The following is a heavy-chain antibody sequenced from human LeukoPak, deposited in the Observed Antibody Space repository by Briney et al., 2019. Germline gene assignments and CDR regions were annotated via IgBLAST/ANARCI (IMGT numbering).Heavy chain of an antibody. CDR2: ITKSGDST. D-gene: IGHD6-19*01. CDR1: GFTFSSYW. J-gene: IGHJ4*02. CDR3: ARPEAGYSSGWSPGY. V-gene: IGHV3-23*01. Sequence: GGSLRLSCAASGFTFSSYWMNWVRQAPGKGLVWVSTITKSGDSTYYVDSVKGRFTISRDNSKNTLYLQMNSLRAEDTAVYYCARPEAGYSSGWSPGYWGQGTLVTVSS.